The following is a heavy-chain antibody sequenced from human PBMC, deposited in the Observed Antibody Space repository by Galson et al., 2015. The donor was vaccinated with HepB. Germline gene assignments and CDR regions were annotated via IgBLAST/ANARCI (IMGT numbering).Heavy chain of an antibody. V-gene: IGHV2-5*01. CDR3: ARSLGLVGPNFDN. CDR1: GFSLRTTGVG. Sequence: PALVKPTQTLTLTCTFSGFSLRTTGVGVGWVRQSPGKALEWLALIYWSGDKRYSPSLRSRLTITKDTSKNQVVLTMTNLDPMDTATYYCARSLGLVGPNFDNWGQGTLVTVSS. J-gene: IGHJ4*02. D-gene: IGHD2-8*02. CDR2: IYWSGDK.